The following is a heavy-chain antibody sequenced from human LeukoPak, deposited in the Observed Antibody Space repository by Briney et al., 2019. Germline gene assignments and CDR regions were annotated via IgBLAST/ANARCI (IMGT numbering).Heavy chain of an antibody. V-gene: IGHV3-21*01. CDR2: ISSISHYI. CDR3: ARDLSTSLPGGFDY. CDR1: GFTFSTYS. Sequence: GGSLRLSCAASGFTFSTYSMNWVRQAPGKGLEWVSTISSISHYIYYADSVKGRFTISRDNARNSLYLQMNSLRVEDTAVYYCARDLSTSLPGGFDYWGQGTLVTVSS. J-gene: IGHJ4*02. D-gene: IGHD2-2*01.